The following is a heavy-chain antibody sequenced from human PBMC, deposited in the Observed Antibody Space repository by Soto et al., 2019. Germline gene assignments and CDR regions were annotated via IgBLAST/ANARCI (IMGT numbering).Heavy chain of an antibody. CDR1: GFTFSSYA. J-gene: IGHJ6*02. Sequence: GGSLRLSCSASGFTFSSYAMHWVRQAPGKGLEYVSAISSNGGSTYYADSVKGRFTISRDNSKNTLYLQMSSLRAEDTAVYYCVKGRRYSSSWYGPVSYYYGMDVWGQGTTVTVSS. CDR3: VKGRRYSSSWYGPVSYYYGMDV. D-gene: IGHD6-13*01. V-gene: IGHV3-64D*08. CDR2: ISSNGGST.